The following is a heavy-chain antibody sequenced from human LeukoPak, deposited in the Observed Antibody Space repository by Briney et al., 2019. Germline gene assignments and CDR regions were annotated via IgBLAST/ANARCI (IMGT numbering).Heavy chain of an antibody. CDR1: GFTFSNAW. V-gene: IGHV3-15*01. Sequence: GSLRLSCAASGFTFSNAWMSWARQAPGKGLEWVGRIKSKTDGGTTDYAAPVKDRFTISRDDSKNTPYLQMNSLKIEDTAVYYCTTDRTYSPVDIWGQGTLVTVSS. CDR2: IKSKTDGGTT. J-gene: IGHJ3*02. CDR3: TTDRTYSPVDI. D-gene: IGHD5-18*01.